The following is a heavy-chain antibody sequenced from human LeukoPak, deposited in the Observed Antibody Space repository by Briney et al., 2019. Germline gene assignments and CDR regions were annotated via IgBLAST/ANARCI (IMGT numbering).Heavy chain of an antibody. J-gene: IGHJ5*02. Sequence: SETLSLPCTVSGGSIISSSYDWGWIRQPPGKGLEWIGRIYYSGSTYYNPSLKSRVTISVDTSKNQFSLKLSSVTAADTAVYYCARDGDYCSSTSCYRRGRLYNWFDPWGQGTLVTVSS. D-gene: IGHD2-2*01. CDR1: GGSIISSSYD. CDR3: ARDGDYCSSTSCYRRGRLYNWFDP. V-gene: IGHV4-39*02. CDR2: IYYSGST.